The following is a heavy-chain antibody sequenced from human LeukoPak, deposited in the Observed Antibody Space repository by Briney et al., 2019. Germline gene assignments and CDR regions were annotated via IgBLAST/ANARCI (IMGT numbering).Heavy chain of an antibody. CDR1: GGSMSGFF. CDR3: ARLRKGITTVGYIDY. V-gene: IGHV4-59*08. J-gene: IGHJ4*02. D-gene: IGHD6-13*01. Sequence: PSETLSLTCTASGGSMSGFFWTWIRQPPGRELEWIGSIYYSGSSTKYNPSLKSRVTISVDTSKNQFSLKLSSVTAADSAVYYCARLRKGITTVGYIDYWGQGTLVTVSS. CDR2: IYYSGSST.